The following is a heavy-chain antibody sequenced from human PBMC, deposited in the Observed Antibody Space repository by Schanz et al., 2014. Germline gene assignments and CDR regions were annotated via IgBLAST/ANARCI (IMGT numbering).Heavy chain of an antibody. J-gene: IGHJ4*02. CDR1: TFTFDHYA. Sequence: EVQLLESGGGLVQPGGSLRLSCSASTFTFDHYAMTWVRQAPGKGLEWVSAISGGGGTPYYTDSVKGRFTISRDNSKNTLYLQMNSLRAEDTAVYYCARKVVATIGGYYDNWGQGTLVIVSS. CDR2: ISGGGGTP. D-gene: IGHD5-12*01. V-gene: IGHV3-23*01. CDR3: ARKVVATIGGYYDN.